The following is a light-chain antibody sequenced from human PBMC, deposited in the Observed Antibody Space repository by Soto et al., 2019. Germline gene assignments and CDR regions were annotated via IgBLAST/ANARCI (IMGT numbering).Light chain of an antibody. V-gene: IGKV1D-12*01. CDR2: AAS. Sequence: DIQMTQSPSSVCASVGDRFTITCRASQGISSWLAWYQXKQGKAXKXLIYAASSLQSGVPSRFRGSGSGTDLTLTISSLQPEDFETDYCQQLKSNLITFGQGTRLEIK. J-gene: IGKJ5*01. CDR3: QQLKSNLIT. CDR1: QGISSW.